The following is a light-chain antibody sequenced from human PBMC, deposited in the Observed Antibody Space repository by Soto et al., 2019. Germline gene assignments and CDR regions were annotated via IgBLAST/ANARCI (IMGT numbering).Light chain of an antibody. J-gene: IGLJ1*01. CDR1: SSDVGAYNY. V-gene: IGLV2-14*01. CDR3: SSYISSNNYV. Sequence: QSVLTQPASVSGPPGQSITISCTGTSSDVGAYNYVSWYQQHPGKAPKLMIYEVSNRPSGVSNRFSGSKSGNTASLTISGLQAEDEADYYCSSYISSNNYVFGTGTKVTIL. CDR2: EVS.